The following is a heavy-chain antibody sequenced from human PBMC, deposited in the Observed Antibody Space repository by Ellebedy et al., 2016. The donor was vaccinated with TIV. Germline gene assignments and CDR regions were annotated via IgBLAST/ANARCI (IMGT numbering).Heavy chain of an antibody. D-gene: IGHD3-22*01. Sequence: ASVKVSCKASGYTFTGYYLHWVRQAPGQRLEWMGWIIPNSGGTNYAQKFRGRVTMTADTSTSTAYMELRSLRSDDTAVYFCARDKLATSTSYYYNWLDPWGQGTLVTVSS. J-gene: IGHJ5*02. CDR2: IIPNSGGT. CDR3: ARDKLATSTSYYYNWLDP. V-gene: IGHV1-2*02. CDR1: GYTFTGYY.